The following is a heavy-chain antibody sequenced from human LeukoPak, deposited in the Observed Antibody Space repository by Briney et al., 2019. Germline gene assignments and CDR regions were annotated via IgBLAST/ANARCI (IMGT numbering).Heavy chain of an antibody. CDR2: INHSGST. V-gene: IGHV4-34*01. CDR1: GGSFSGYH. CDR3: ARGVRIAVADPHLDY. Sequence: SETLSLTCGVDGGSFSGYHWNWIRQPPGEGLEWIGEINHSGSTNYNPSLKSRVTISVDTSKKQFSLRLSSVTAADTAVYFCARGVRIAVADPHLDYWGQGTLVTVSS. D-gene: IGHD6-19*01. J-gene: IGHJ4*02.